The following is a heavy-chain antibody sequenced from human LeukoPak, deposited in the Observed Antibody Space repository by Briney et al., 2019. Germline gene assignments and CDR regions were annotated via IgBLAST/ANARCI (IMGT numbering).Heavy chain of an antibody. CDR3: ARPNLYCSSTSCYEAAWFDP. D-gene: IGHD2-2*01. V-gene: IGHV5-51*01. J-gene: IGHJ5*02. CDR1: GYSFTSYW. Sequence: GESLKISCKGSGYSFTSYWIGWVRQMPGKGLEWMGIIYPGDSDTRYSPPFQGQVTISADKSISTAYLQWSSLKASDTAMYYCARPNLYCSSTSCYEAAWFDPWGQGTLVTVSS. CDR2: IYPGDSDT.